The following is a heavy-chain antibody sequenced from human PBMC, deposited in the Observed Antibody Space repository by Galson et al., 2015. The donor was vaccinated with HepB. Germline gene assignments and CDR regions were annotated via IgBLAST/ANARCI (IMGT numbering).Heavy chain of an antibody. Sequence: SLRLSCAASGFTFSSYAMHWVRQAPGKGLEWVAVISYDGSNKYYADSVKGRFTISRDNSKNTLYLQMNSLRAEDTAVYYCARDSTYYDFWSGVYYYYYGMDVWGQGTTVTVSS. CDR1: GFTFSSYA. D-gene: IGHD3-3*01. J-gene: IGHJ6*02. CDR2: ISYDGSNK. CDR3: ARDSTYYDFWSGVYYYYYGMDV. V-gene: IGHV3-30-3*01.